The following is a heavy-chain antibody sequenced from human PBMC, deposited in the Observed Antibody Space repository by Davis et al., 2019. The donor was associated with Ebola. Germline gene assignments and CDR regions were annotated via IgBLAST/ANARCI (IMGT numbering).Heavy chain of an antibody. CDR1: GFIFSNYW. Sequence: GESLKISCAASGFIFSNYWMSWVRQAPGKGPEWVAIIKQDGGEKYYVDSVKGRFTISRDNAKNSLSLQMNFLRDEDTAVYYCASTYDILTGLTYYYGMDVWGQGTTVTVSS. CDR3: ASTYDILTGLTYYYGMDV. J-gene: IGHJ6*02. V-gene: IGHV3-7*01. D-gene: IGHD3-9*01. CDR2: IKQDGGEK.